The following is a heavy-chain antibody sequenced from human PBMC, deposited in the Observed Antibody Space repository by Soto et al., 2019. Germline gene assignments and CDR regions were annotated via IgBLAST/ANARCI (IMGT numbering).Heavy chain of an antibody. V-gene: IGHV3-21*01. Sequence: EVQLVESGGGLVKPGGSLRLSCAASGFTFSSYSMNWVRQAPGKGLEWVSSISSSSSYIYYADSVKGRFTISRDNAKNSLYLQMNSLRAEDTAVYYCARDQGVRGVMSYYYGMDVWGQGTTVTVSS. D-gene: IGHD3-10*01. CDR2: ISSSSSYI. J-gene: IGHJ6*02. CDR3: ARDQGVRGVMSYYYGMDV. CDR1: GFTFSSYS.